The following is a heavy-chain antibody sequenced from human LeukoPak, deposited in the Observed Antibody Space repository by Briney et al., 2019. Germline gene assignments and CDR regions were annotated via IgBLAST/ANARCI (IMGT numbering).Heavy chain of an antibody. D-gene: IGHD3-22*01. V-gene: IGHV4-59*12. CDR1: GGSISRYS. CDR3: AMIVVATRGFDY. Sequence: SETLSLTCIVSGGSISRYSWNWIRQSPGKGLEWVGYIAHSGTTSYKSSLKSRVTISVDTSKNQFSLKLSSVTAADTAVYYCAMIVVATRGFDYWGQGTLVTVSS. J-gene: IGHJ4*02. CDR2: IAHSGTT.